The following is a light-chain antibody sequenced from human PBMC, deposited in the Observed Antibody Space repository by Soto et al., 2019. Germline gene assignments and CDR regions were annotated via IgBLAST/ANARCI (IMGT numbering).Light chain of an antibody. CDR1: QSISSW. CDR2: KAS. J-gene: IGKJ2*01. Sequence: DIQMTQSPSTLSASVGDRFTITCRASQSISSWLAWYQQKPGKAPKLLIHKASTLESGVPSRFSGSGSGTEFTLTISSMQSEDFATYYCQQYQSYSYSFGKVTKLDIK. CDR3: QQYQSYSYS. V-gene: IGKV1-5*03.